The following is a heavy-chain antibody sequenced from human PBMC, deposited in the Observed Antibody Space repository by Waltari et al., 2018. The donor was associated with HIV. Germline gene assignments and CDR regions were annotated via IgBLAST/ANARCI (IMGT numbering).Heavy chain of an antibody. CDR2: IEQDESKK. J-gene: IGHJ4*02. CDR1: GFTFNKYW. D-gene: IGHD3-22*01. CDR3: AREALYDSSGYYFDY. V-gene: IGHV3-7*01. Sequence: VQLVESGGGLVQLGGSLIRSRAASGFTFNKYWMTWVRKAPGKGREWVANIEQDESKKYYVDSLKGRFTISRDNAKNSLFLQMNSLRVEDTAVYYCAREALYDSSGYYFDYWGQGTLVTVSS.